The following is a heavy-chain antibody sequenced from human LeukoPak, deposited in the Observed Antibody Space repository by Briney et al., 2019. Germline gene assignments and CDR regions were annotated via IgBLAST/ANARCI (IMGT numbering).Heavy chain of an antibody. J-gene: IGHJ4*02. V-gene: IGHV3-74*01. CDR2: INTDGSTT. Sequence: GGSLRLSCAASGFTFSSYWMRWVRQAPGKGLVWVSRINTDGSTTTYADSVRGRFIISRDNAKNTLYLQMNSLRVEDTAVYYCAREVAVGPFDYWGQGTLVTVSS. CDR3: AREVAVGPFDY. D-gene: IGHD6-19*01. CDR1: GFTFSSYW.